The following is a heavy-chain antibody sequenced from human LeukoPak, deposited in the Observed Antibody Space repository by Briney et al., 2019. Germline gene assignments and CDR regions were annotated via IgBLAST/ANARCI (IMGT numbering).Heavy chain of an antibody. D-gene: IGHD3-22*01. V-gene: IGHV1-18*01. J-gene: IGHJ4*02. CDR1: GYTFTSYG. Sequence: ASVKVSCKASGYTFTSYGISWVRQAPGQGLEWMGWISAYNVNTNYAQKLQGRVTMTTDTSTSTAYMELRSLRSDDTAVYYCAIHLEYYYDSSGYDGYWGQGTLDTVSS. CDR2: ISAYNVNT. CDR3: AIHLEYYYDSSGYDGY.